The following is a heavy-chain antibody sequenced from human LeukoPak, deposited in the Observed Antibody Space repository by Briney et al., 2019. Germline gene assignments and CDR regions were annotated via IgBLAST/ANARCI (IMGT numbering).Heavy chain of an antibody. CDR1: GGSISSYY. D-gene: IGHD6-19*01. J-gene: IGHJ6*02. V-gene: IGHV4-59*08. Sequence: SETLSLTCTVSGGSISSYYWSWIRQPPGKGLEWIGYIYYSGSTNYNPSLKSRVTISVDTSKNQFSLKLSSVTAADTAAYYCARHRGYSSGWALDVWGQGTTVTVSS. CDR2: IYYSGST. CDR3: ARHRGYSSGWALDV.